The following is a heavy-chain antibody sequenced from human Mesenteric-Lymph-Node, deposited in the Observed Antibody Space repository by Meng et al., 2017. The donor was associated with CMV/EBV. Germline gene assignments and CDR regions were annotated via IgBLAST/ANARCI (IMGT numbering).Heavy chain of an antibody. J-gene: IGHJ5*02. D-gene: IGHD2-15*01. CDR2: ISYSGSA. Sequence: CTVSGGSVVSSTYCWGWIRQPPGKGLEWIGSISYSGSAYYNPSLKSRVTISVDTSKNQFSLKLSSVTAADTAVYYCARPGFSSGGTWGQGTLVTVSS. CDR3: ARPGFSSGGT. V-gene: IGHV4-39*01. CDR1: GGSVVSSTYC.